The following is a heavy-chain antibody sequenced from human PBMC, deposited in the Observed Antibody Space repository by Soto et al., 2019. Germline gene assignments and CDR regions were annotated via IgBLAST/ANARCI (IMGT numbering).Heavy chain of an antibody. CDR2: TRSKAHSYAT. J-gene: IGHJ4*02. V-gene: IGHV3-73*02. Sequence: EVQLVESGGGLVQPGGSLKLSCAASGFSFSDSAIHWVRQASGKGLEWVGRTRSKAHSYATAFAASVKGRFTISRDDSKNTVYQQMNSLKTEDTAVYYCTRHTVDYWGQGTLVTVSS. CDR3: TRHTVDY. D-gene: IGHD4-4*01. CDR1: GFSFSDSA.